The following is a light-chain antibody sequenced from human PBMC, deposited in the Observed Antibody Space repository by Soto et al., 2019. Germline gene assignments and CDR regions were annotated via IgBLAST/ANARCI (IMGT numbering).Light chain of an antibody. CDR3: QVWDRNSDVV. CDR1: YIGSRS. CDR2: DDS. J-gene: IGLJ2*01. V-gene: IGLV3-21*02. Sequence: SYELTQPPSVSVAPGRTARITCGGNYIGSRSVHWYHQKPGQAPVLVVHDDSDRPSGIPERFSGSKSENTATLTISRVEAGDEADFYCQVWDRNSDVVFGGGTNLTVL.